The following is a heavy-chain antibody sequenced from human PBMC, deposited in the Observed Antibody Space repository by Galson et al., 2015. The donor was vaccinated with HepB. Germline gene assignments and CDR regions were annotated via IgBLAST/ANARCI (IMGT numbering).Heavy chain of an antibody. CDR2: MNPNSGNT. Sequence: CKASGYTFTSYDINWVRQATGQGLEWMGWMNPNSGNTGYAQKFQGRVTMTRNTSTSTAYMELSSLRSEDTAVYYCARDAKPMREVATRWFDPWGQGTLVTVSS. CDR1: GYTFTSYD. D-gene: IGHD3-22*01. J-gene: IGHJ5*02. CDR3: ARDAKPMREVATRWFDP. V-gene: IGHV1-8*01.